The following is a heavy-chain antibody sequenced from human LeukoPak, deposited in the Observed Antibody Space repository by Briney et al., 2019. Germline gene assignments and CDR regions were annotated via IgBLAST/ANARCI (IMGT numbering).Heavy chain of an antibody. CDR1: GFTFSSYG. CDR3: AKAGVDTAMARDY. Sequence: GGSLRLSCAASGFTFSSYGMHWVRQAPGKGLEWVAVIPYDGSNKYYADSVKGRFTISRDNSKNTLYLQMNSLRAEDTAVYYCAKAGVDTAMARDYWGQGTLVTVSS. V-gene: IGHV3-30*18. CDR2: IPYDGSNK. D-gene: IGHD5-18*01. J-gene: IGHJ4*02.